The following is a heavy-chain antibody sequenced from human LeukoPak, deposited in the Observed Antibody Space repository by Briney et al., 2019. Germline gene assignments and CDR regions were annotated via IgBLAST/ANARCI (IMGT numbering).Heavy chain of an antibody. J-gene: IGHJ4*02. CDR3: ARGVGYSGYELDY. CDR1: GRSISSSSYY. CDR2: IYYSGCT. Sequence: SETLSLICLVSGRSISSSSYYWGWIRKPPVKGLEWIGSIYYSGCTYYNPSLKCRVPISVDTSKHQISRKLCDVTAGDRSVYHYARGVGYSGYELDYWVQGTLLSGSP. D-gene: IGHD5-12*01. V-gene: IGHV4-39*07.